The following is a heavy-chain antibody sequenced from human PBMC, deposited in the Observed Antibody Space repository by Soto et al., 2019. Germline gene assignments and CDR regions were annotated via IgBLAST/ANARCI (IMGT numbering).Heavy chain of an antibody. V-gene: IGHV3-53*01. CDR1: WFTVSSNY. J-gene: IGHJ4*02. CDR2: IYSGGST. Sequence: GGSLRLSCAASWFTVSSNYMSWVRQAPGKGLEWVSVIYSGGSTYYAESVKGRFTISRDNSKNTLYLQMNSLRAEDTAVYYCAIVDTAMLDYWGQGTLVTVSS. CDR3: AIVDTAMLDY. D-gene: IGHD5-18*01.